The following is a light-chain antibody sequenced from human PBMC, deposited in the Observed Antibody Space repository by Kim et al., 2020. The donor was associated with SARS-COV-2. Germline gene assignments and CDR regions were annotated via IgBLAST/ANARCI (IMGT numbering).Light chain of an antibody. V-gene: IGLV3-21*04. CDR3: PVWDSSSDHPV. Sequence: SYELTQPPSVSVAPGKTARITCGGNNIGSKSVHWYQQKPGQAPVLVIYYASDRPSGIPERFSGSNSGNTATLTIRRVDAGDEADYSSPVWDSSSDHPVFG. CDR2: YAS. J-gene: IGLJ1*01. CDR1: NIGSKS.